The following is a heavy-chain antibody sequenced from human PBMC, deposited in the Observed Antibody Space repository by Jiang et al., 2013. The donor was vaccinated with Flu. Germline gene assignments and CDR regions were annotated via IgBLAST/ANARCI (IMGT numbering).Heavy chain of an antibody. CDR3: ARDHEESQDTAMVYLLHY. J-gene: IGHJ4*02. V-gene: IGHV1-69*10. Sequence: ISWVRQAPGQGLEWMGGIIPILGIANYAQKFQGRVTITADKSTSTAYMELSSLRSEDTAVYYCARDHEESQDTAMVYLLHYWGQGTLVTVSS. D-gene: IGHD5-18*01. CDR2: IIPILGIA.